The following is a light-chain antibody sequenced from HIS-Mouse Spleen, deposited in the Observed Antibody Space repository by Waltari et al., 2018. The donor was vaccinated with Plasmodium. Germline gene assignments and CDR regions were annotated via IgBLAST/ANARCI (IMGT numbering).Light chain of an antibody. Sequence: SYELTQPPSVSVSPGQTARNTCSGDALPKTYASWYLQKSGQAPMLVIYEDNKRPSGIPERFSGSSSGTMATLTISGAQVEDEADYYCYSTDSSGNHRVFGGGTKLTVL. J-gene: IGLJ3*02. CDR1: ALPKTY. CDR3: YSTDSSGNHRV. CDR2: EDN. V-gene: IGLV3-10*01.